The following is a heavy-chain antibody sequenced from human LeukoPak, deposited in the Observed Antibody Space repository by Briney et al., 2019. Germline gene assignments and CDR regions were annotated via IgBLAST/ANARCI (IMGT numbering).Heavy chain of an antibody. J-gene: IGHJ5*02. D-gene: IGHD5-12*01. CDR3: ARDPEIVATSSSWFDP. CDR1: GYSISSGYY. V-gene: IGHV4-38-2*02. CDR2: IYHSGST. Sequence: PSETLSLTCAVSGYSISSGYYWGWIRQPPGKGLEGIGSIYHSGSTYYNPSLKSRVTISVDTSKNQFSLKLSSVTAADTAVYYCARDPEIVATSSSWFDPWGQGTLVTVSS.